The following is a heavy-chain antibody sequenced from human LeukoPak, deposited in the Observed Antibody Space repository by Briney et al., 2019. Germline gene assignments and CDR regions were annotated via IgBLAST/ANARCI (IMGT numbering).Heavy chain of an antibody. CDR1: GFSVNNNY. V-gene: IGHV3-11*04. CDR3: AKTSLSDPSGHYYYMDV. CDR2: ISNRGYTI. Sequence: GRSLRLSCAASGFSVNNNYMSWIRQAPGKGLEWVSYISNRGYTIYYADSVKARFTISRDNSQNTVSLQLNNLRIEDTALYYCAKTSLSDPSGHYYYMDVWGKGTTVTVSS. J-gene: IGHJ6*03. D-gene: IGHD3-3*01.